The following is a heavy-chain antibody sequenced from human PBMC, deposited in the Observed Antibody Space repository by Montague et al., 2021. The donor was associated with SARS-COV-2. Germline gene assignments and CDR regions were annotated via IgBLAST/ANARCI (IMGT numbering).Heavy chain of an antibody. J-gene: IGHJ4*02. V-gene: IGHV2-70*20. CDR1: GFSLSTSGMC. D-gene: IGHD3-9*01. CDR3: ARSLYDILTGYYLPFDY. CDR2: IDWDDNK. Sequence: PALVKPTQTLTLPCTFSGFSLSTSGMCVSWVRQPPGKALEWLALIDWDDNKFYSTSLKTRLTISKDTSKNQVVLTMTNVDPVDTATYYCARSLYDILTGYYLPFDYWGQGTLVTVSS.